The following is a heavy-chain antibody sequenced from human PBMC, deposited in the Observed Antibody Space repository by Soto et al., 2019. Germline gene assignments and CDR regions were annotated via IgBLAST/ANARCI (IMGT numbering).Heavy chain of an antibody. CDR2: IYSDGST. CDR3: ARDFPNTVTTNSA. D-gene: IGHD4-17*01. Sequence: RGSLRLSCAASGFTVSSKYMSWVRQAPGKGLEWVSVIYSDGSTYYADSVKGRFTISRDNAKNSLYLQMNSLRAEDTAVYYCARDFPNTVTTNSAWGHGTLVTVSS. J-gene: IGHJ5*01. V-gene: IGHV3-53*01. CDR1: GFTVSSKY.